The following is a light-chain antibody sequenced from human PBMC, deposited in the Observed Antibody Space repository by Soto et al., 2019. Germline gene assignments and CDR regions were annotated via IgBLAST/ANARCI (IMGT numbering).Light chain of an antibody. V-gene: IGKV1-5*03. Sequence: DLPMTQPPSTLSGSVGDRVTITCRASQTISSWLAWYQQKPGKAPKLLIYKASTLKSGVPSRFSGSGSGTEFTLPISSLQPDDFANYYCQHDNSYSEAFGQGTKVELK. CDR2: KAS. J-gene: IGKJ1*01. CDR3: QHDNSYSEA. CDR1: QTISSW.